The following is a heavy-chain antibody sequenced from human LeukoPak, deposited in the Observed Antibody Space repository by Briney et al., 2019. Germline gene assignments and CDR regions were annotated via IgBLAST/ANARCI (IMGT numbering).Heavy chain of an antibody. Sequence: NPGGSLRLSCAASGFTFSDYYMSWIRQAPGKGLEWVSYISSSGSTIYYADSVKGRFTISRDNAKNSLYLQMNSLRAEDTAVYYCARTNDYSNPAAGPNYYYYYYMDVWGKGTTVTVSS. J-gene: IGHJ6*03. D-gene: IGHD4-11*01. CDR3: ARTNDYSNPAAGPNYYYYYYMDV. V-gene: IGHV3-11*04. CDR2: ISSSGSTI. CDR1: GFTFSDYY.